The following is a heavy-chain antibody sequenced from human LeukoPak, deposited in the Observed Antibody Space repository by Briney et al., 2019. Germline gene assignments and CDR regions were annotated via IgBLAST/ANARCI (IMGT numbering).Heavy chain of an antibody. D-gene: IGHD3-3*01. V-gene: IGHV3-21*01. J-gene: IGHJ3*02. CDR1: GFNFNTYH. CDR2: ISYSGSYI. Sequence: GGSLRLSCAASGFNFNTYHMNWVRQAPGKGLEWVSSISYSGSYIYYADSVKGRFTVSRDNAKNSLFLQMHSLRAEDTALYFCVRDAGSHLDSRNGPYPFDIWGQGTMVTVSS. CDR3: VRDAGSHLDSRNGPYPFDI.